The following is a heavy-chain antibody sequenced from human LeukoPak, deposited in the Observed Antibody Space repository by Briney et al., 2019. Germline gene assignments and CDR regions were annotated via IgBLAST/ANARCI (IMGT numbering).Heavy chain of an antibody. J-gene: IGHJ4*02. V-gene: IGHV1-18*01. CDR1: GYTFTSYG. CDR2: ISAYNGNT. Sequence: ASVKVSCKASGYTFTSYGISWVRQAPGQGLEWMGWISAYNGNTNYAQKLQGRVTMTTDTSTSTAYMELRSLRSDDTAVYYCARGSVITIFGVVIRVYFDYWGQGTLVTVSS. CDR3: ARGSVITIFGVVIRVYFDY. D-gene: IGHD3-3*01.